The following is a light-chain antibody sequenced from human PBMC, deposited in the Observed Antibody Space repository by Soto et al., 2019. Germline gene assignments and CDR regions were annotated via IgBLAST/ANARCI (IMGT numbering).Light chain of an antibody. J-gene: IGLJ3*02. CDR1: TGAVTSGHY. CDR3: CSCVSGSPFDVL. V-gene: IGLV7-46*01. CDR2: EST. Sequence: QAVVTQEPSLTVSPGGTVILTCGSSTGAVTSGHYPYWFQQKPGQAPKTLIYESTKRPSGVSDRFSGSKSGNTASLTISGLQAEDEADYYCCSCVSGSPFDVLFGGGTKLTVL.